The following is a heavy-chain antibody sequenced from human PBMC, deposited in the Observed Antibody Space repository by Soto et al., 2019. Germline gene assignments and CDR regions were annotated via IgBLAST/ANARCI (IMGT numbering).Heavy chain of an antibody. CDR3: ARNSAYCTNGVCYNPTHYYYGMDV. J-gene: IGHJ6*02. V-gene: IGHV1-69*13. Sequence: SVKVSCKASGGTFSSYAISWVRQAPGQGLEWMGGIIPIFGTANYAQKFQGRVTITADESTSTAYMELSSLRSEDTAVYYCARNSAYCTNGVCYNPTHYYYGMDVWGQGTTVTVSS. CDR2: IIPIFGTA. CDR1: GGTFSSYA. D-gene: IGHD2-8*01.